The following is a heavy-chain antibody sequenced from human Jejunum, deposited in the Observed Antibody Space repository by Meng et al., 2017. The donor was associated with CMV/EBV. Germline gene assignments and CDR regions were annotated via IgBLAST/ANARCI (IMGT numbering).Heavy chain of an antibody. CDR3: VRGGSTYYDY. J-gene: IGHJ4*02. CDR2: IHSDGSST. V-gene: IGHV3-74*01. Sequence: CAASRFTFSSSRMHWVRQAPGKGLVWVARIHSDGSSTNYADSVKGRFTISRDNAKNTLYLQMNSLRAEDTAVYYCVRGGSTYYDYWGQGSLVTVSS. CDR1: RFTFSSSR. D-gene: IGHD3-10*01.